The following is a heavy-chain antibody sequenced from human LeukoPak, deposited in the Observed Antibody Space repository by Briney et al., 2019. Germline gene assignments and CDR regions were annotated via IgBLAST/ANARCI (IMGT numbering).Heavy chain of an antibody. J-gene: IGHJ4*02. CDR3: ARLGDSRSYFDY. V-gene: IGHV3-53*01. D-gene: IGHD3-22*01. Sequence: GGSLRLSCAASGFTVSSNYMSWVRQAPGKGLEWVSVIYSGGNTYYADSVKGRFTISRDNSKNTLYVQMNSLRAEDTAVYYCARLGDSRSYFDYWGQGILVTVSS. CDR2: IYSGGNT. CDR1: GFTVSSNY.